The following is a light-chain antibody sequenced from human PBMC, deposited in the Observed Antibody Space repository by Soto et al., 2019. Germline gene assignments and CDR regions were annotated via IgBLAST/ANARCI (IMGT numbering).Light chain of an antibody. V-gene: IGKV3-20*01. CDR3: QQYGGSPWT. CDR2: GAS. J-gene: IGKJ1*01. CDR1: QSVSNSY. Sequence: EIVLTQSPGTLSLSPGERATLSCRASQSVSNSYLAWYLQKPGQAPRLLIYGASSRATGIPDRFSGSGSGTDFALTISRLEPEDFAVYHCQQYGGSPWTFGQGTKVEIK.